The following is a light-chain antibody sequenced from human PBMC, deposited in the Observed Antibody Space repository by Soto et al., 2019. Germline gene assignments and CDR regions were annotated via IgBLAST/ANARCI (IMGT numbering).Light chain of an antibody. CDR2: DAS. Sequence: EIVLKQSPATLSLYPGERATLSCRASQSVSSYLAWYQQKPGQAPRLLIYDASNRATGIPARFSGSGSGTDFTLTISSLEPEDFAVYYCQQRSNWPRTFGGGTKVDIK. V-gene: IGKV3-11*01. J-gene: IGKJ4*01. CDR1: QSVSSY. CDR3: QQRSNWPRT.